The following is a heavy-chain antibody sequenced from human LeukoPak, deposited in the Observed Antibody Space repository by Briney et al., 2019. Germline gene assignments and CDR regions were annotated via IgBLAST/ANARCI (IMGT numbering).Heavy chain of an antibody. V-gene: IGHV3-9*03. CDR2: ISWNSGSI. CDR3: AKGGPYYDFWSGDA. Sequence: PGRSLRLSCAASGFTFDDYAMHWVRQAPGKGLEWVSGISWNSGSIGYADSVKGRFTISRDNAKNSLYLQMNSLRAEDMALYYCAKGGPYYDFWSGDAWGQGTLVTVSS. J-gene: IGHJ5*02. D-gene: IGHD3-3*01. CDR1: GFTFDDYA.